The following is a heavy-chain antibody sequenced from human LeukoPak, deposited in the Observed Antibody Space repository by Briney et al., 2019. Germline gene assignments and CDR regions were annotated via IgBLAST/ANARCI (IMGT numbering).Heavy chain of an antibody. CDR3: VRGGGSGNHFAS. J-gene: IGHJ4*02. Sequence: PGGSLRLSCVDSGFTFSTSWMTWVRQAPGKGLDWVANINPDGSETNYMDSVKGRFTIARDNAMNSLYLQMNSLSAEDTSLYYCVRGGGSGNHFASWGQGALVTVSS. D-gene: IGHD6-19*01. CDR1: GFTFSTSW. CDR2: INPDGSET. V-gene: IGHV3-7*01.